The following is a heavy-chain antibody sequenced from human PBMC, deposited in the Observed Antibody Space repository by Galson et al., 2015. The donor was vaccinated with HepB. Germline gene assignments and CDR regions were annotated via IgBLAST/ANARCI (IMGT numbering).Heavy chain of an antibody. CDR1: GFSLSTSGVG. CDR2: IYWDDDK. D-gene: IGHD3-3*01. CDR3: AHMYYDFWSGYYNRYFQH. V-gene: IGHV2-5*02. Sequence: PALVKPTQTLTLTCTFSGFSLSTSGVGVGWIRQPPGKALEWLALIYWDDDKRYSPSLKSRLTITKDTSKNQVVLTMTNMDPVDTATYYCAHMYYDFWSGYYNRYFQHRGQGNLVTVSS. J-gene: IGHJ1*01.